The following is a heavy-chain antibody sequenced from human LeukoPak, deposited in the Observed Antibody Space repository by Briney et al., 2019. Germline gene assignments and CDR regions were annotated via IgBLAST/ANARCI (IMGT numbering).Heavy chain of an antibody. CDR1: GGSISSGSCY. J-gene: IGHJ4*02. D-gene: IGHD6-13*01. CDR3: ARLGIAAAGYYFDY. V-gene: IGHV4-61*02. CDR2: IYTSGST. Sequence: SETLSLTCTVSGGSISSGSCYWSWIRQPAGKGLEWIGRIYTSGSTNYNPSLKSRVTISVDTSKNQFSLKLSSVTAADTAVYYCARLGIAAAGYYFDYWGQGTLVTVSS.